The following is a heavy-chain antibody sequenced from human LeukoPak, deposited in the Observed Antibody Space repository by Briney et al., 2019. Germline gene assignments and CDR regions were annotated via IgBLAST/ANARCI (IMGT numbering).Heavy chain of an antibody. CDR1: GGSISSYY. V-gene: IGHV4-4*07. D-gene: IGHD2-2*01. J-gene: IGHJ6*02. Sequence: SETLSLTCTVSGGSISSYYWSWIRQPAGKGLEWIGRIYTSGSTNYNPSLKSRVTMSVDTSKNQFSLKLSSVTAADTAVYYCARDEVVVVPAATPYYYGMDVWGQGTTVTVSS. CDR2: IYTSGST. CDR3: ARDEVVVVPAATPYYYGMDV.